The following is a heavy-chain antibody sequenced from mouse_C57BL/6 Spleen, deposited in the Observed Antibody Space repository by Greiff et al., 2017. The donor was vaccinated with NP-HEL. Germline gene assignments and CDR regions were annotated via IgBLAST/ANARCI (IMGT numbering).Heavy chain of an antibody. CDR1: GYSITSGYY. CDR2: IRYDGSN. J-gene: IGHJ2*01. V-gene: IGHV3-6*01. CDR3: AREEYEWFDV. Sequence: EVKLQESGPGLVKPSQSLTLSCSASGYSITSGYYWYWIRQFPGNKLEWRGYIRYDGSNNYNPSLKSRIPITRDTSKNQFFRKLNAVTTEDTATYYCAREEYEWFDVWGQGTTLTVSS. D-gene: IGHD2-10*02.